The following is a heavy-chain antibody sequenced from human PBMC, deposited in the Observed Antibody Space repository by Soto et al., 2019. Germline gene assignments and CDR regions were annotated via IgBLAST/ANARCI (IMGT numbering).Heavy chain of an antibody. J-gene: IGHJ4*02. V-gene: IGHV3-30-3*01. CDR2: ISYDGSNK. Sequence: QVQLVESGGGVVQPGRSLRLSCAASGFTFSSYAMHWVRQAPGKGLEWVAVISYDGSNKYYADSVKGRFTISRDNSKNTLCLQMNSLRAEDTAVYYCARESSSWYYFDYWGQGTLVTVSS. D-gene: IGHD6-13*01. CDR3: ARESSSWYYFDY. CDR1: GFTFSSYA.